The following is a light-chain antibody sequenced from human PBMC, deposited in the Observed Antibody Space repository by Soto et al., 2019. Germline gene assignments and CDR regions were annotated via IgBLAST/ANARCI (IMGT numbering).Light chain of an antibody. Sequence: IHMTQSPSSLSASVGDTITITCQASQDINNYLNWYQQKPGKAPKLLIYDASSLETGVPSRFSGSGSGTEFSLTISSLQPEDFAAYYCQQYDNLPPYSFGQGTKVEI. J-gene: IGKJ2*01. CDR3: QQYDNLPPYS. V-gene: IGKV1-33*01. CDR1: QDINNY. CDR2: DAS.